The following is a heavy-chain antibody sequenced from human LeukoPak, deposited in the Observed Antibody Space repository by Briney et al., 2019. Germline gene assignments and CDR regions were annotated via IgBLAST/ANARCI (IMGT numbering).Heavy chain of an antibody. CDR2: IYYSGST. J-gene: IGHJ4*02. D-gene: IGHD3-22*01. V-gene: IGHV4-31*03. CDR1: GGSISSGGYY. Sequence: PSQTLSLTCTVSGGSISSGGYYWSWIRQHPGKGLEWIGYIYYSGSTYYNPSLKSRVTISVDTSKNQFSPKLSSVTAADTAVYYCARGVVKLIYFDYWGQGTLVTVSS. CDR3: ARGVVKLIYFDY.